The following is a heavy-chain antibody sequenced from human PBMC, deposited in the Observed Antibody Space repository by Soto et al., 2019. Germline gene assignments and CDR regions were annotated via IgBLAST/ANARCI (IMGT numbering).Heavy chain of an antibody. V-gene: IGHV4-28*01. J-gene: IGHJ4*02. CDR3: ARTSTFKTGHLDY. Sequence: SETLSLTCAVPGYSISSDNRWGWIRQPPGKVLEWIGYIFYTGTTYYNLSLKSRVTMSVDTAKDQFSLKLSSVTAADTAVYYCARTSTFKTGHLDYWGQGTLVNVSS. CDR2: IFYTGTT. CDR1: GYSISSDNR. D-gene: IGHD3-9*01.